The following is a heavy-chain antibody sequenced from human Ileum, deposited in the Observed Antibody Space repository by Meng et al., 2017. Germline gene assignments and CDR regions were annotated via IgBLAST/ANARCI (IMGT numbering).Heavy chain of an antibody. CDR3: ARHGGYSQDF. CDR1: SGSISSNTY. V-gene: IGHV4-4*02. Sequence: QVQLQESGPGLVMPSGTLSPTCAVSSGSISSNTYWSWVRQPPGKGLEWIGQISHSGSAYYNPSLKSRVTMSVDKSKSQFSLMLTSVTAADTAIYYCARHGGYSQDFWGQGTLVTVSS. J-gene: IGHJ4*02. CDR2: ISHSGSA. D-gene: IGHD4-23*01.